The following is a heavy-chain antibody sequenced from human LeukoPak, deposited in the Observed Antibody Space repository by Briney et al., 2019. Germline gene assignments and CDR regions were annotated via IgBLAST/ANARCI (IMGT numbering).Heavy chain of an antibody. CDR3: ATEGTDGRGSFGWFDT. J-gene: IGHJ5*02. CDR2: IKEDGSVR. D-gene: IGHD3-10*01. Sequence: GGSLRLSCVASGFTFSDYWMTWVRQAPGKGLEWVANIKEDGSVRYYVDSLKGRFTISRDNAKNSLYLQLNSQRAEDTAVYYCATEGTDGRGSFGWFDTWGQGTLVTVSS. V-gene: IGHV3-7*01. CDR1: GFTFSDYW.